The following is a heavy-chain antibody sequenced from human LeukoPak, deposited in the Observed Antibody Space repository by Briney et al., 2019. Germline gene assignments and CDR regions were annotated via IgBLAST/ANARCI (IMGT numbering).Heavy chain of an antibody. J-gene: IGHJ3*02. V-gene: IGHV1-18*01. D-gene: IGHD3-9*01. CDR3: ARDLRGFSYDSAFDI. CDR2: ISAYNGNT. CDR1: GYTFTSYG. Sequence: ASVKVSCKASGYTFTSYGISWVRQAPGQGLEWMGWISAYNGNTNYAQKLQGRVTMTTDTPTSTAYMELRSLRSDDTAVYYCARDLRGFSYDSAFDIWGQGTMVTVSS.